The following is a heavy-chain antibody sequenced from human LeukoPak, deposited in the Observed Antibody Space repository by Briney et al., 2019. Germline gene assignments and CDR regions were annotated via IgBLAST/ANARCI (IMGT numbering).Heavy chain of an antibody. CDR1: GYGFTSYW. D-gene: IGHD7-27*01. CDR3: ARPRNWGWGDAFDI. CDR2: IYPGGSET. Sequence: GESLKISCKGSGYGFTSYWIGWVRQMPGKGLEWMGIIYPGGSETRYSPSFQGQVTISADRSISTAYLQWTSLKASDTAMYYCARPRNWGWGDAFDIWGQGTLVIVSS. V-gene: IGHV5-51*01. J-gene: IGHJ3*02.